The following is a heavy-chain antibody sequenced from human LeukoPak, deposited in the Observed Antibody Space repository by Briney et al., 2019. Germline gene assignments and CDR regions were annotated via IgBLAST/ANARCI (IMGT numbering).Heavy chain of an antibody. CDR1: GFPFSSYA. D-gene: IGHD2-15*01. CDR2: ISDSGGST. J-gene: IGHJ6*02. V-gene: IGHV3-64D*09. Sequence: GGSMRLSCSASGFPFSSYAMHWVRQAPGKGLEYVSAISDSGGSTYYADSVKGRFTISRDNSKNTLYLQMSSLRAEDTAVYFCVRGYSFGPYGMDVWGQGTTVTVSS. CDR3: VRGYSFGPYGMDV.